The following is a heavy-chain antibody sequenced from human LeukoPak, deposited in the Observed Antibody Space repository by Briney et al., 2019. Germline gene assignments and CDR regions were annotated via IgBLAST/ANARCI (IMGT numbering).Heavy chain of an antibody. Sequence: SETLSLTCTVSGGSISSYYWSWIRQPAGKGLEWIGRIYTSGSTNYNPSLKSRVTMSVDTSKNQFSLKLSYVTAADTAVYYCARGGWYDILTGYYRDAFDIWGQGTMVTVSS. CDR3: ARGGWYDILTGYYRDAFDI. CDR1: GGSISSYY. CDR2: IYTSGST. V-gene: IGHV4-4*07. J-gene: IGHJ3*02. D-gene: IGHD3-9*01.